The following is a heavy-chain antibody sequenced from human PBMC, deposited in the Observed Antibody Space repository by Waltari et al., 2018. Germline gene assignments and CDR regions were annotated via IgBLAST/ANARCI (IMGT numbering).Heavy chain of an antibody. V-gene: IGHV4-38-2*02. J-gene: IGHJ6*03. CDR3: ARGRPAAEEWLPLGYYMDV. D-gene: IGHD3-3*01. CDR2: IYHSGST. CDR1: GYSISSGYY. Sequence: QVQLQESGPGLVKPSETLSLTCTVSGYSISSGYYWGWIRQPPGKGLEWIGSIYHSGSTYYNPSLKSRVTISVDTSKNQFSLKLSSVTAADTAVYYWARGRPAAEEWLPLGYYMDVWGKGTTVTVSS.